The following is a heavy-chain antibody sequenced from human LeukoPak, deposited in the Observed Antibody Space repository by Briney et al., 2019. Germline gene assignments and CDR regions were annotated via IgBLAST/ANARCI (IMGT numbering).Heavy chain of an antibody. CDR3: AKDWGYCSGGSCHLFDY. J-gene: IGHJ4*02. CDR1: GFTFSSYA. CDR2: ISGSGGST. D-gene: IGHD2-15*01. Sequence: GGSLRLSCAASGFTFSSYAMSWVRQAPGKGLEWVSAISGSGGSTYYADSVKGRFTISRDNSKNTLYLQMNSLRAEDTAVYYCAKDWGYCSGGSCHLFDYWGQGTLVTVSS. V-gene: IGHV3-23*01.